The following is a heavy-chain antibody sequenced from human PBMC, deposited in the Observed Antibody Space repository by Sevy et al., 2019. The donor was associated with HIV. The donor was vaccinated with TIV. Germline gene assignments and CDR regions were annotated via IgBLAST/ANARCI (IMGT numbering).Heavy chain of an antibody. J-gene: IGHJ4*02. V-gene: IGHV3-49*04. Sequence: GGSLRVSCTASGFTFTDYAMNWVRKSPGKGLEWVAFFKRKADGGTLDHAASMKGRFTIPRHDSKNIAYLQMNDLKTEDTGVYYSTRWKGAQSVFDDWGQGALVTVSS. CDR2: FKRKADGGTL. D-gene: IGHD1-1*01. CDR3: TRWKGAQSVFDD. CDR1: GFTFTDYA.